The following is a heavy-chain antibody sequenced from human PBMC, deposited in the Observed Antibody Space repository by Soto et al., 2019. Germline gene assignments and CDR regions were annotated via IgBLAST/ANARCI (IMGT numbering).Heavy chain of an antibody. J-gene: IGHJ4*02. CDR1: GFNFDNYG. Sequence: VGSLILSCQASGFNFDNYGMHWVRQAPGKGLEWVAVITYDGIFQYYADSVKGLFTISRDNSKNTLSLHLNTLKPEDTAVYHCAKDRVGGTFYTPLAFWGQGTLVTVSS. CDR2: ITYDGIFQ. V-gene: IGHV3-30*18. CDR3: AKDRVGGTFYTPLAF. D-gene: IGHD1-7*01.